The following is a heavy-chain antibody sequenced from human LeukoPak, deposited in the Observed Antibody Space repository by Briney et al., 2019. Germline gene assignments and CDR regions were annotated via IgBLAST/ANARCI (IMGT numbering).Heavy chain of an antibody. V-gene: IGHV3-23*01. D-gene: IGHD6-19*01. CDR3: AKDALSGWYGYSDY. Sequence: SGGSLRLSFAASGFTFNNYAMSWVRQAPGKGLKWVSSISGSGSSTYYADSVKGRFTISRDNSKNTLFLQMNSLRAEDTAVYHCAKDALSGWYGYSDYWGQGTLVTVSS. J-gene: IGHJ4*02. CDR1: GFTFNNYA. CDR2: ISGSGSST.